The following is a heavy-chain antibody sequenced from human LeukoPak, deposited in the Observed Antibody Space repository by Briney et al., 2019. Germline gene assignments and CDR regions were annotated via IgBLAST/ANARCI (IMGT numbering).Heavy chain of an antibody. J-gene: IGHJ4*02. D-gene: IGHD1-26*01. CDR2: ISSSGSTI. V-gene: IGHV3-11*01. CDR3: ARENSGSYALDY. Sequence: PGGSLRLSCAASGFTASSNYMNWIRQAPGKGLEWVSYISSSGSTIYYADSVKGRFTISRDNAKNSLYLQMNSPRTEDTAVYYCARENSGSYALDYWGQGTLVTVSS. CDR1: GFTASSNY.